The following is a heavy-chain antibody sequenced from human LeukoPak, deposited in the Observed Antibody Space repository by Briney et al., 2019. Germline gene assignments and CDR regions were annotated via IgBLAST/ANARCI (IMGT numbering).Heavy chain of an antibody. D-gene: IGHD3-22*01. CDR2: INHSGST. CDR3: ARAARQGFTMIVVPFFYFDL. J-gene: IGHJ2*01. V-gene: IGHV4-31*03. CDR1: GGSIISGASD. Sequence: PSETLSLTCTVSGGSIISGASDWGWIRQHPKRGLEWVGYINHSGSTYYNPSLGSRVTMSVDTSKNQFSLKLSSVTAADSAVYYCARAARQGFTMIVVPFFYFDLWGRGTLVTVSS.